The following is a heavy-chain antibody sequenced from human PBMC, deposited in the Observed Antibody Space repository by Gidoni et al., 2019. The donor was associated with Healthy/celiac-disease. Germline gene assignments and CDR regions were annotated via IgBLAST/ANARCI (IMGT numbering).Heavy chain of an antibody. D-gene: IGHD5-18*01. CDR1: GGSIHSSNL. CDR3: AARGYSYGFDY. Sequence: QVQLQESGPGLVKPSGTLSLTCTVSGGSIHSSNLWTWVRQPPGKGLEWIGEIYHSGSTNHNPSLKSRLTISVDKSKNHFSLRLTSMSAADTAVYYCAARGYSYGFDYWGQGTLVTVSS. V-gene: IGHV4-4*02. CDR2: IYHSGST. J-gene: IGHJ4*02.